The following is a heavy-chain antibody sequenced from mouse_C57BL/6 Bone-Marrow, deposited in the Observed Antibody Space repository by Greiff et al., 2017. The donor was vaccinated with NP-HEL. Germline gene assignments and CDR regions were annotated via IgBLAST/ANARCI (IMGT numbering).Heavy chain of an antibody. CDR2: IDPSDSYT. V-gene: IGHV1-69*01. CDR3: ARLDWEGFAY. CDR1: GYTFTSYW. Sequence: QVQLQQSGAELVMPGASVKLSCKASGYTFTSYWMHWVKQRPGQGLEWIGEIDPSDSYTNYNQKFKGKSTLTVDKYSSTAYMQLSSLTSEDSAVYYCARLDWEGFAYWGQGTLVTVSA. D-gene: IGHD4-1*01. J-gene: IGHJ3*01.